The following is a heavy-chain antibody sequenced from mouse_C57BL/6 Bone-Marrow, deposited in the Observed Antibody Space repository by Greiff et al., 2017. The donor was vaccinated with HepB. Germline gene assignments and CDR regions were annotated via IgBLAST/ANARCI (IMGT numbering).Heavy chain of an antibody. CDR3: ARSFLLPRFAY. J-gene: IGHJ3*01. D-gene: IGHD2-10*01. Sequence: VQLQQSGPELVKPGASVKISCKASGYSFTDYNMNWVKQSNGKSLEWIGVINPNYGTTSYNEKFKGKATFTADTSSNTAYMQLSSLTTEDSAIYYCARSFLLPRFAYWGQGTLVTVSA. V-gene: IGHV1-39*01. CDR1: GYSFTDYN. CDR2: INPNYGTT.